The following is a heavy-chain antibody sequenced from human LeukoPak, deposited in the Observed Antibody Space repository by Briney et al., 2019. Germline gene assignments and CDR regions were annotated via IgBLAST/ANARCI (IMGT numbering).Heavy chain of an antibody. J-gene: IGHJ5*02. Sequence: ASVKVSCKASGYSFIGYYMHWVRQAPGQGLEWMGWINPNSGGTNCAQKFQGRVTMTRDTSISTAYMELSRLRSDDTAVYYCARTYCNSTRCSNWFDPWGQGTLVTVSS. CDR1: GYSFIGYY. V-gene: IGHV1-2*02. D-gene: IGHD2-2*01. CDR3: ARTYCNSTRCSNWFDP. CDR2: INPNSGGT.